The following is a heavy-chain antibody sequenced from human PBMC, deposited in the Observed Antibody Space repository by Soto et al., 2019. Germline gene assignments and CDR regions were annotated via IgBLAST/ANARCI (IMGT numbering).Heavy chain of an antibody. Sequence: GGSLRLSCAASGFTFSSYAMSWVRQAPGKGLEWVSAISGSGGSTYYADSVKGRFTIPRDNSKNTLYLQTNSLRAEDTAVYYCAKESAGVVVAATPGYWGQGTLVTVSS. CDR1: GFTFSSYA. D-gene: IGHD2-15*01. CDR2: ISGSGGST. V-gene: IGHV3-23*01. J-gene: IGHJ4*02. CDR3: AKESAGVVVAATPGY.